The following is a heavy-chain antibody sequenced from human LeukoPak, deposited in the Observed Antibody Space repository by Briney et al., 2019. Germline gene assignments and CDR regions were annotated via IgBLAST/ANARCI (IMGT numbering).Heavy chain of an antibody. V-gene: IGHV3-53*01. CDR3: VASTYSQRNYFDV. J-gene: IGHJ4*02. Sequence: GRSLRLSCAASGFTVSTIYMSWVRQAPGKGLEWISAIYHGESTSYADSVKGRYTISRDNSKNTLFLQMNSLRAEDTAVYYCVASTYSQRNYFDVWGQGTLVTVSS. CDR2: IYHGEST. CDR1: GFTVSTIY. D-gene: IGHD6-19*01.